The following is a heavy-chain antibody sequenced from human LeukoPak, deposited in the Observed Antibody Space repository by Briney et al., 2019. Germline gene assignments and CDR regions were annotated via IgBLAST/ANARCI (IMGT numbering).Heavy chain of an antibody. Sequence: PGGSLRLSCAASGFTFSSYAVHWVRQAPGKGLGWVAGLSSDGTNKYYADSVKGRFTISRDNSKNTLYLQMGSLRAEDMAVYYCARDLLEWSELGALDIWGQGTMVTVSS. D-gene: IGHD3-3*01. J-gene: IGHJ3*02. V-gene: IGHV3-30*14. CDR2: LSSDGTNK. CDR1: GFTFSSYA. CDR3: ARDLLEWSELGALDI.